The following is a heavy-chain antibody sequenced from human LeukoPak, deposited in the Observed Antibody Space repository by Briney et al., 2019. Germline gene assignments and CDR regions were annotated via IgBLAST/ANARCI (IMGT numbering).Heavy chain of an antibody. Sequence: SGSLPLTCAVYGGSFSGYYWSWIRQPPGKGLEWIGEINHSGSTNYNPSLKSRVTISVDTSKNQFSLKLSSVTAADTAVYYCASPFIAVAGTRGDYWGQGTLVTVSS. J-gene: IGHJ4*02. V-gene: IGHV4-34*01. CDR2: INHSGST. CDR3: ASPFIAVAGTRGDY. CDR1: GGSFSGYY. D-gene: IGHD6-19*01.